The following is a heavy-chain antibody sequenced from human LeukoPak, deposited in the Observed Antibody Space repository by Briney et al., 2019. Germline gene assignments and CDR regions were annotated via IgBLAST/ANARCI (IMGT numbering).Heavy chain of an antibody. CDR3: AKGTGVGGDDAFDF. J-gene: IGHJ3*01. Sequence: PGGSLRLSCAASGFTFSSYAMAWVRQAPGKGLEWVSGISGSGGSTYYADSLKGRFIISRDNSNNTVFLQMNSLRAEDTAIYYCAKGTGVGGDDAFDFWGQGTMVTVSS. CDR1: GFTFSSYA. D-gene: IGHD3-3*01. V-gene: IGHV3-23*01. CDR2: ISGSGGST.